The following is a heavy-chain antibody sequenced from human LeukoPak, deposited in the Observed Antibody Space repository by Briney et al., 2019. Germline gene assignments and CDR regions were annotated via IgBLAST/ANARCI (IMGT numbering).Heavy chain of an antibody. V-gene: IGHV3-7*01. J-gene: IGHJ6*02. CDR1: GFTFSSYW. D-gene: IGHD1-14*01. Sequence: GGSLRLSCAASGFTFSSYWMSWVRQAPGKGLEWVANIKQDGSEKYYVDSVKGRFTISRDNAKSSLYLQMNSLRAEDTAVYYCARDLGITSTTVYYGMDVWGQGTTVTVSS. CDR3: ARDLGITSTTVYYGMDV. CDR2: IKQDGSEK.